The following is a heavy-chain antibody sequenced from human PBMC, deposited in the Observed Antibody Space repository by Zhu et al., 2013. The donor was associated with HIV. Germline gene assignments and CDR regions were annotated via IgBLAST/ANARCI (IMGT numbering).Heavy chain of an antibody. Sequence: QVQLVQSGAEVKKPGSSVKVSCKASGGTFSSYAISWVRQAPGQGLEWMGGIIPIFGTANYAQKFQGRVTITADESTSTAYMELSSLRSEDTAVYYCARAPRGYCSSTSCYSEDYYYGMDVWGQGTTVTVSS. D-gene: IGHD2-2*02. CDR1: GGTFSSYA. CDR3: ARAPRGYCSSTSCYSEDYYYGMDV. J-gene: IGHJ6*02. V-gene: IGHV1-69*01. CDR2: IIPIFGTA.